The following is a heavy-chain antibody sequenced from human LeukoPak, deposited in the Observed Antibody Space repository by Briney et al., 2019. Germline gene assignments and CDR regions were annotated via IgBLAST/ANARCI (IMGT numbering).Heavy chain of an antibody. V-gene: IGHV3-23*01. D-gene: IGHD6-19*01. CDR1: GFTFSSYA. CDR2: ISGSGDTT. J-gene: IGHJ4*02. Sequence: QSGGSLRLSCAASGFTFSSYAMSWVRQTPGKGLEWVSAISGSGDTTYYADSVKGRFTISRDNSKNTLYLQMHSLRAEDTALYYCAKPFLEQWLVDYWGQGTLVTVSS. CDR3: AKPFLEQWLVDY.